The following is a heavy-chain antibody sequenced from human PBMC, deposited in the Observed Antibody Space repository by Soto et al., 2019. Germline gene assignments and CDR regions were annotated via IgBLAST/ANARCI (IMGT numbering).Heavy chain of an antibody. CDR1: GGSISSGGYY. Sequence: SETLSLTCTVSGGSISSGGYYWSWIRQHPGKGLEWIGYIYYSGSTYYNPSLKSRVTISVDTSKNQFSLKLSSVTAADTAVYYCARDQGYCSGGSCYSGWFDPWGQGTLVTVSS. D-gene: IGHD2-15*01. CDR3: ARDQGYCSGGSCYSGWFDP. J-gene: IGHJ5*02. V-gene: IGHV4-31*03. CDR2: IYYSGST.